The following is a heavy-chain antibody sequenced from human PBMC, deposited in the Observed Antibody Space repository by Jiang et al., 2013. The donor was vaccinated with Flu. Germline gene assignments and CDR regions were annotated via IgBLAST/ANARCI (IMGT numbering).Heavy chain of an antibody. V-gene: IGHV4-59*01. D-gene: IGHD2-2*01. CDR2: IYNTGSA. CDR3: ARSAGYCSSISCYPYYYYGMDV. J-gene: IGHJ6*02. CDR1: GGSISTYY. Sequence: LVKPSETLSLTCTVSGGSISTYYWSWIRQPPGKGLEWIGYIYNTGSANYNPSLKSRVTMSVDTSKNQFSLKLSSVTAADTAVYYCARSAGYCSSISCYPYYYYGMDVWGQGTTVTVSS.